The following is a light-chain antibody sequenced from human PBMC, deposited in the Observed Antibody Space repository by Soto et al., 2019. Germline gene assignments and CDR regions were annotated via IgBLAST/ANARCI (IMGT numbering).Light chain of an antibody. J-gene: IGLJ2*01. CDR2: NDD. V-gene: IGLV1-44*01. CDR1: SSNIGTNT. Sequence: QSVPTQAPSASGTPGQRVTISCSGSSSNIGTNTVNWHQQLPGTAPKLLIYNDDQRPSGVPDRFSGSKSDTSASLAISGLQSDDEADYYCAAWDGSLKGVVFGGGTKLTVL. CDR3: AAWDGSLKGVV.